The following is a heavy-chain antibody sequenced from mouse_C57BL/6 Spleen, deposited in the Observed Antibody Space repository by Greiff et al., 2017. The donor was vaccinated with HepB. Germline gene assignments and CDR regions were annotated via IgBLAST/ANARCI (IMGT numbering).Heavy chain of an antibody. D-gene: IGHD3-3*01. CDR1: GFTFTDYY. CDR2: IRNKANGYKT. Sequence: DVKLVESGGGLVQPGGSLSLSCAASGFTFTDYYMSWVRQPPGKALEWLGFIRNKANGYKTEYSAFVKAPFTISRDNSQSILYLQMNALRAEDSATYYCARYGGDSYWYFDVWGTGTTVTVSS. J-gene: IGHJ1*03. V-gene: IGHV7-3*01. CDR3: ARYGGDSYWYFDV.